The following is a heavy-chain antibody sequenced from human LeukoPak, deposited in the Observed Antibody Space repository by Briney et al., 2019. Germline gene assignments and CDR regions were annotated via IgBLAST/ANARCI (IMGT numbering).Heavy chain of an antibody. D-gene: IGHD3-3*01. CDR2: IIPIFGTA. J-gene: IGHJ6*02. CDR1: GGTFSSYA. CDR3: ARDLEAGGYYYGMDV. V-gene: IGHV1-69*13. Sequence: SVKVSCKASGGTFSSYAISWVRQAPGQGLEWMGGIIPIFGTANYAQKFQGRVMITADESTSTAYMELSSLRSEDTAVYYCARDLEAGGYYYGMDVWGQGTTVTVSS.